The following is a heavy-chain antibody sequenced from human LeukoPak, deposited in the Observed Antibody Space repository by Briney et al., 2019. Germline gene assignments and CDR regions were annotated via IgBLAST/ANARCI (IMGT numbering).Heavy chain of an antibody. V-gene: IGHV1-18*01. Sequence: ASVKVSCKASGYTFTSYGISWVRQAPGQGLEWMGWISAYNGNTNYAQKLQGRVTMTTDTSTSTAYMELRSLRSDDTAVYYCARGNSGWYSTGDYFDYWGQGTLVTVSS. D-gene: IGHD6-19*01. CDR2: ISAYNGNT. J-gene: IGHJ4*02. CDR1: GYTFTSYG. CDR3: ARGNSGWYSTGDYFDY.